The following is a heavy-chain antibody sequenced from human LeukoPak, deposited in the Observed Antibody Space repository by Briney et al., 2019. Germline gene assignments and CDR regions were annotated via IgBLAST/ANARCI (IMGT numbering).Heavy chain of an antibody. V-gene: IGHV3-20*04. CDR1: GFTFDEYG. Sequence: PGGSLRLSCAASGFTFDEYGMSWVRQAQGKGLEWVSGISLNGGATGYADSVKGRFTISRDNGKNSLYLQMNSLRAEDTALYYCVQSITMFIGWGQGTLVTVSS. J-gene: IGHJ4*02. CDR3: VQSITMFIG. CDR2: ISLNGGAT. D-gene: IGHD3-10*02.